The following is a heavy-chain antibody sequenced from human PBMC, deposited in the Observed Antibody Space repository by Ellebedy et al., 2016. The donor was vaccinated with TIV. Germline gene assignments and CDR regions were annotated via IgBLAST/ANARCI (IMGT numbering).Heavy chain of an antibody. V-gene: IGHV4-4*08. CDR2: IYNSGRT. J-gene: IGHJ5*01. CDR1: GGSISSDY. CDR3: ARNPPTYNWVDS. Sequence: SETLSLTCTVSGGSISSDYWSWIRQPPGKGLEWIGYIYNSGRTKYNPSLKSRVTISVDTSKNQFSLKLRSVTAADTAVYYCARNPPTYNWVDSWGQGTLVTVSS.